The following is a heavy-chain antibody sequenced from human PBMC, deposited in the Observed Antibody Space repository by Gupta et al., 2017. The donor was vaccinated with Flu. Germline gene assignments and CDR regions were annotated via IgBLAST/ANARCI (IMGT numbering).Heavy chain of an antibody. V-gene: IGHV3-48*02. CDR2: ISSSSSTI. D-gene: IGHD3-3*01. CDR1: GFTFSSYS. CDR3: ARDNYTIFGVVIMMGAFDI. Sequence: EVQLVESGGGLVQPGGSLRLSCAASGFTFSSYSMNWVRPAPGKGLEWVSYISSSSSTIYYADSVKGRFTISRDNAKNSLYLQMNSLRDEDTAVYYCARDNYTIFGVVIMMGAFDIWGQGTMVTVSS. J-gene: IGHJ3*02.